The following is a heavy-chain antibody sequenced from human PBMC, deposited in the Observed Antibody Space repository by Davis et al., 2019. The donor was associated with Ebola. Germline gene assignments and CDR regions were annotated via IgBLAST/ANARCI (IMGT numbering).Heavy chain of an antibody. Sequence: GESLKISCAASGFTFSTYAMSWVRQAPGKGLEWVSAISGSGGSTYYADSVKGRFTISRDNSNHTLYLQMNSLRAEDTAIYYCAKGYYYDSSGYYKIFDYWGQGTLVTVSS. CDR1: GFTFSTYA. V-gene: IGHV3-23*01. CDR2: ISGSGGST. CDR3: AKGYYYDSSGYYKIFDY. J-gene: IGHJ4*02. D-gene: IGHD3-22*01.